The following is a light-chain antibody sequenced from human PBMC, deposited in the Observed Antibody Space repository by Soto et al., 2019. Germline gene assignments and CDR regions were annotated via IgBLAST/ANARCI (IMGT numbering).Light chain of an antibody. Sequence: QSVLTQPPSASGSPGQSVTISCTGTSSVVGYYNYVSWYQQHPGKAPKLMIYDVTKRPSGVPDRFSGSKSANTASLTISGLQAEDEADYYCCSYAGSYTFVFXTGTKGTVL. V-gene: IGLV2-11*01. CDR2: DVT. J-gene: IGLJ1*01. CDR1: SSVVGYYNY. CDR3: CSYAGSYTFV.